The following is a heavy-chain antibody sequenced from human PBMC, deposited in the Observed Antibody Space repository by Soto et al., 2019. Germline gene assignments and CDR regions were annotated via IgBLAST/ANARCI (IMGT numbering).Heavy chain of an antibody. J-gene: IGHJ6*02. Sequence: PGGSLRLSCAASGFTFDDYAMHWVRQAPGKGLEWVSGISWNSGSIGYADSVKGRFTISRDNAKNSLYLQMNSLRAEDTALYYCAKGADSKSSGWTRGYYSGIDVWGQGTTVTVYS. CDR2: ISWNSGSI. CDR3: AKGADSKSSGWTRGYYSGIDV. CDR1: GFTFDDYA. D-gene: IGHD6-19*01. V-gene: IGHV3-9*01.